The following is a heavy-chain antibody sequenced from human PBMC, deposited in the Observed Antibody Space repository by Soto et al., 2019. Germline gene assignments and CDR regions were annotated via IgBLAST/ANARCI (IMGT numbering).Heavy chain of an antibody. CDR2: ISYSGNT. J-gene: IGHJ4*02. CDR1: GGSISNFY. CDR3: ARAPMVLSRSYFDS. V-gene: IGHV4-59*01. D-gene: IGHD2-8*01. Sequence: SETLSLTCTVSGGSISNFYWSWIRQPPGKGLEWIGYISYSGNTNYNPSLKSRVSISVDTSKNQLSLNLTSVTAADTAVYYCARAPMVLSRSYFDSWGQGTPVAVSS.